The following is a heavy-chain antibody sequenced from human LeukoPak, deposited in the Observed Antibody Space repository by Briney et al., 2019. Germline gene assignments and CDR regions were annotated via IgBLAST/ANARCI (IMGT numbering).Heavy chain of an antibody. V-gene: IGHV3-48*03. CDR3: ARDYNLDY. CDR1: GFTFSSYE. J-gene: IGHJ4*02. CDR2: ISSSGGAM. D-gene: IGHD1-1*01. Sequence: GGSLRLSCAASGFTFSSYEMNWVRQAPGKGLEWVAYISSSGGAMYYADSVKGRFTISRDNAKNSLYLQMNSLRAEDTAVYYCARDYNLDYWGQGTLVTVSS.